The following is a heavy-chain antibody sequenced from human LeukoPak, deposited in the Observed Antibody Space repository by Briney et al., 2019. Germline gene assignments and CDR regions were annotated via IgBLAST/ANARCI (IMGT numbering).Heavy chain of an antibody. CDR2: INWNGGGT. CDR3: ASRSSGWADYYYYYMDV. J-gene: IGHJ6*03. D-gene: IGHD6-19*01. V-gene: IGHV3-9*01. Sequence: GRSLRLSCAATGFTFKDYGMHWVRQPPGKGLEWVSSINWNGGGTDYADSVKGRFTISRDNSKNTLYLQMNSLRAEDTAVYYCASRSSGWADYYYYYMDVWGKGTTVTVSS. CDR1: GFTFKDYG.